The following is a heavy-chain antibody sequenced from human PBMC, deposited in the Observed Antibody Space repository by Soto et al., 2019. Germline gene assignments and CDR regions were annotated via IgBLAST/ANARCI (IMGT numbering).Heavy chain of an antibody. V-gene: IGHV4-59*08. J-gene: IGHJ2*01. CDR3: ARGDWYFDL. CDR1: GGSISSYY. Sequence: QVQLQESGPGLVKPSETLSLTCTVSGGSISSYYWSWIRQPPGKGLEWIGYIYYCGSTNYNPSLKSRVTISVDTSKNQFSLKLSSVTAADTAVYYCARGDWYFDLWGRGTLVTVSS. CDR2: IYYCGST.